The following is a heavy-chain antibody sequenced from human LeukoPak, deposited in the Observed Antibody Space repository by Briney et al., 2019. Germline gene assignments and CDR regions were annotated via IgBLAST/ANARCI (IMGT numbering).Heavy chain of an antibody. J-gene: IGHJ5*02. CDR1: GFTFSDYY. CDR2: ISSSGSTI. V-gene: IGHV3-11*04. D-gene: IGHD1-26*01. Sequence: GGSLRLSCAASGFTFSDYYMSWIRQAPGKGLEWVSYISSSGSTIYYADSVKGRFTISRDNAKNSLYLQMNSLRAEDTAVYYCAGDKIVGTTRLDPWGQGTLVTVSS. CDR3: AGDKIVGTTRLDP.